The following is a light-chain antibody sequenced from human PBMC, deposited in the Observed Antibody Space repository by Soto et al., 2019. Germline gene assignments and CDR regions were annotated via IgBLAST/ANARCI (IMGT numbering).Light chain of an antibody. J-gene: IGKJ3*01. Sequence: AIRMTQSPSSFSASTGDRVTITCRASQGISSYLAWYQQKPGKAPKLLIYAASTLQSGVPSRFSGSGSGTEFTLTISCLQSEDFAAYYCQQYYSYPITFGPRTKVDIK. CDR2: AAS. CDR3: QQYYSYPIT. V-gene: IGKV1-8*01. CDR1: QGISSY.